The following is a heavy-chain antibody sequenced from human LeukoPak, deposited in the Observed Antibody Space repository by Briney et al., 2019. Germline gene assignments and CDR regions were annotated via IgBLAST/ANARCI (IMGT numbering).Heavy chain of an antibody. D-gene: IGHD5-12*01. V-gene: IGHV3-23*01. J-gene: IGHJ3*02. Sequence: GGSLRLSCAASGFTFSDYYMSWIRQTPGKGLECVSAISGDGVSPYYVDSVKGRFTISRDNSKNTLYLQMNSLRAEDTAVYYCAKAFQYSGWSDAFDIWGQGTMVTVSS. CDR2: ISGDGVSP. CDR3: AKAFQYSGWSDAFDI. CDR1: GFTFSDYY.